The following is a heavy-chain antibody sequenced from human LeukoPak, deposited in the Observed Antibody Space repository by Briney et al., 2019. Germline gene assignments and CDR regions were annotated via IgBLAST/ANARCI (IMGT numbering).Heavy chain of an antibody. CDR1: GFKFSDHY. D-gene: IGHD2-21*01. CDR2: SRNKASSYTT. J-gene: IGHJ4*02. V-gene: IGHV3-72*01. Sequence: GGSLRLSCAASGFKFSDHYIDWVRQAPGKGLEWVGRSRNKASSYTTEYAASVEGRFTISRDVSERSLYLQMNSLRTEDTAVYYCAIPAAIVVVIGSYFDYWGQGTLVTVSS. CDR3: AIPAAIVVVIGSYFDY.